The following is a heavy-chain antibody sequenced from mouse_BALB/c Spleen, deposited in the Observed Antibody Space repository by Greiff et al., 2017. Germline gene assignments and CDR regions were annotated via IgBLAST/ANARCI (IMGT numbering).Heavy chain of an antibody. V-gene: IGHV5-17*02. D-gene: IGHD2-4*01. Sequence: EVKLVESGGGLVQPGGSRKLSCAASGFTFSSFGMHWVRQAPEKGLEWVAYISSGSSTTYYADTVKGRFTISRDNPKNTLFLQMTSLTSEDTAMYYCARSDYEGLFEDWGQGTTLTVSS. CDR3: ARSDYEGLFED. J-gene: IGHJ2*01. CDR2: ISSGSSTT. CDR1: GFTFSSFG.